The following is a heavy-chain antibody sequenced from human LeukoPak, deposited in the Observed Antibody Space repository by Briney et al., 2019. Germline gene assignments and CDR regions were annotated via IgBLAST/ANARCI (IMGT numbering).Heavy chain of an antibody. D-gene: IGHD2-2*01. Sequence: GGSLGLSCAASGFTFSSYAMSWVRHAPGEGLEWVSAISDSGGTTYYADSVRGRFTISRDNSKNTLYLQMNSLRGEDTAVYYCAKLTRGYCSSTACPNWFDPWGQGTLVTVSS. V-gene: IGHV3-23*01. J-gene: IGHJ5*02. CDR2: ISDSGGTT. CDR3: AKLTRGYCSSTACPNWFDP. CDR1: GFTFSSYA.